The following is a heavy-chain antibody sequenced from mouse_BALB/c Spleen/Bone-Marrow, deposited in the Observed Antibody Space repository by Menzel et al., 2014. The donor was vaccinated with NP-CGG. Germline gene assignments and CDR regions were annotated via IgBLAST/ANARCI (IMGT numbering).Heavy chain of an antibody. D-gene: IGHD2-14*01. CDR3: ARGDYRSYYFDY. Sequence: QVQLQQSGAELVRPGTSVKVSCKASGYAFTNYLIEWVRQRPGQGLEWIGVINPGSGGTNYNEKFKGKATLTADKSSXTAYMQLSSLTSDDSAVYFCARGDYRSYYFDYWGQGTTLTVSS. V-gene: IGHV1-54*01. CDR2: INPGSGGT. CDR1: GYAFTNYL. J-gene: IGHJ2*01.